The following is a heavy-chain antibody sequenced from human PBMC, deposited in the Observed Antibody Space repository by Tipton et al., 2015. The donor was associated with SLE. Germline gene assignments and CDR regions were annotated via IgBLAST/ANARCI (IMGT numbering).Heavy chain of an antibody. CDR1: GFSISSGYY. Sequence: TLSLTCVVSGFSISSGYYWGWIRQSPEKGLEWIGSISHSGNIYFNPSLKSRASLSTDTSRNEFLLRLSSVTAADTAVYYCARGVSGYFHYCYMDVWGKGTTVTVSS. CDR2: ISHSGNI. CDR3: ARGVSGYFHYCYMDV. D-gene: IGHD3-16*01. J-gene: IGHJ6*03. V-gene: IGHV4-38-2*01.